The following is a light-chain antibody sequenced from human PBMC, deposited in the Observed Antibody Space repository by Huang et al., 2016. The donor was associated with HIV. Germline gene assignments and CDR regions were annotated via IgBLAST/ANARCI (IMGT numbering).Light chain of an antibody. J-gene: IGKJ5*01. CDR3: QQANMYPRS. CDR2: STS. CDR1: QDISSW. V-gene: IGKV1-12*01. Sequence: IQLTQSPSSVSASEGDTVRITCRASQDISSWLAWYQQKPREAPTLLIHSTSILQSGVQSRFNGSGSGTDFFLTINSLRPDDFATYYCQQANMYPRSFGQGTRLDIK.